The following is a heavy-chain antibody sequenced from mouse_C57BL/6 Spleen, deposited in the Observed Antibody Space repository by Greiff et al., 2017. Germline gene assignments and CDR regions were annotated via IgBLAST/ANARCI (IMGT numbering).Heavy chain of an antibody. V-gene: IGHV1-26*01. CDR3: ARKEDYYGAMDY. CDR2: INPNNGGT. Sequence: EVQLQQSGPELVKPGASVKISCKASGYTFTDYYMNWVKQSHGKSLEWIGDINPNNGGTSYNQKFKGKATLTVDKSSSTAYMELRSLTSEDSAVYYCARKEDYYGAMDYWGQGTSVTVSS. J-gene: IGHJ4*01. D-gene: IGHD1-1*01. CDR1: GYTFTDYY.